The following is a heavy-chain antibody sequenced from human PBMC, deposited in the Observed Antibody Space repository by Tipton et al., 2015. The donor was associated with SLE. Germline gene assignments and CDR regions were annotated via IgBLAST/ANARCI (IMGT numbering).Heavy chain of an antibody. Sequence: QSGPEVKKPGTSVKVSCMASGFTFTSSALQWVRQARGQRLEWIGWIVVGSDNTNYAQKFQERVTITRDMSTSTAYMELTRLTSDDTAVYFCARDLDVLVVPAAMDYWGQGTLITVSS. D-gene: IGHD2-2*01. CDR2: IVVGSDNT. CDR3: ARDLDVLVVPAAMDY. J-gene: IGHJ4*02. CDR1: GFTFTSSA. V-gene: IGHV1-58*01.